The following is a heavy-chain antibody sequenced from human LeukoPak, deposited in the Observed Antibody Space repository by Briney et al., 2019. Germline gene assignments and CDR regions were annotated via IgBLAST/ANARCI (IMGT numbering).Heavy chain of an antibody. CDR1: GDSVSSNSAA. D-gene: IGHD5-12*01. V-gene: IGHV6-1*01. J-gene: IGHJ4*02. CDR2: TYYRSKWYY. CDR3: SRGATTYFDY. Sequence: SQTLSLTCAISGDSVSSNSAAWNWVRQSPSRGLEWLGRTYYRSKWYYDYAVSVKSRITINPDTSKNQFSLQLNSVTPEDTAVYFCSRGATTYFDYWAREPWSPSPQ.